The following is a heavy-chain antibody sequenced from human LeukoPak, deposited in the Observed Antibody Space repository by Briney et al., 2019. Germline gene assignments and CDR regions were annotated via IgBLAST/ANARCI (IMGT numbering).Heavy chain of an antibody. J-gene: IGHJ4*02. V-gene: IGHV3-48*02. CDR1: GFTFSSYS. CDR2: ISTSTI. Sequence: GGSLRLSCGASGFTFSSYSMNWVRQAPGKGLEWVSYISTSTIHYADSVKGRFTISRDNAKNSLYLQMNSLRDEDTAVYYCARDSHWGFDYWGQGTLVTVSS. D-gene: IGHD7-27*01. CDR3: ARDSHWGFDY.